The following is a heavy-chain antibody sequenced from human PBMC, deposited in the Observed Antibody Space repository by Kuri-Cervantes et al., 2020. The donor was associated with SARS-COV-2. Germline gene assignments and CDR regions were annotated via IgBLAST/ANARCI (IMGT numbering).Heavy chain of an antibody. V-gene: IGHV4-34*01. D-gene: IGHD4-17*01. CDR1: GGSFSGYY. CDR3: ARLVTTDYYYYYMDV. CDR2: INHSGST. J-gene: IGHJ6*03. Sequence: SETLSLTCAVYGGSFSGYYWSWIRQPPGKGLEWIGEINHSGSTNYNPSLKSRVTISVDTSKNQFSLKLSSVTAADTAVYYCARLVTTDYYYYYMDVWGQGTTVTVSS.